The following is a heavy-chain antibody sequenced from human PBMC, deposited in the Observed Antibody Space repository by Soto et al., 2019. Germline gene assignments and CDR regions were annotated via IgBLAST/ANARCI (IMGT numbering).Heavy chain of an antibody. D-gene: IGHD1-20*01. CDR2: IIPIFGTA. J-gene: IGHJ6*02. CDR3: ASLPLITGTDYYYYYGMDV. CDR1: GGTFSSYA. Sequence: SVKVSCKASGGTFSSYAISWVRQAPGQGLEWMGGIIPIFGTANYAQKFQGRVTITADESTSTAYMELSSLRSEDTAVYYCASLPLITGTDYYYYYGMDVWGQGTTVTVSS. V-gene: IGHV1-69*13.